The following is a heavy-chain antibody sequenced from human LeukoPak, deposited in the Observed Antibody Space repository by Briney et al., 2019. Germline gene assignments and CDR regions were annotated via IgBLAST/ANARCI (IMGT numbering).Heavy chain of an antibody. Sequence: PGGSLRLSCAASGFTFSSYSMNWVRQAPGKGLEWVSSISSSSSYIYYTDSVKGRFTMSRDNAKKSLYLQMNSLRAEDTAVYYCARVRWGGLYYFDYWGQGTLVTVSS. CDR3: ARVRWGGLYYFDY. J-gene: IGHJ4*02. D-gene: IGHD3-16*01. CDR2: ISSSSSYI. CDR1: GFTFSSYS. V-gene: IGHV3-21*01.